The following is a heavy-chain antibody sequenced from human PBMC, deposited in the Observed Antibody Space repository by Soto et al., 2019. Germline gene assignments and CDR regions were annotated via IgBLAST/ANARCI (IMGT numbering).Heavy chain of an antibody. V-gene: IGHV3-23*01. CDR1: GFTFSSHA. Sequence: EVQLLESGGGLVQPGGALRLSCAASGFTFSSHAMSWDRQAPGKGLEWISSISAGSEGAYYADSVKGRFTISRDNSNTTLYLQMNSLRAEDTAVYYCARDLWWYLHWGQGTLVTVSS. D-gene: IGHD2-15*01. CDR3: ARDLWWYLH. CDR2: ISAGSEGA. J-gene: IGHJ4*02.